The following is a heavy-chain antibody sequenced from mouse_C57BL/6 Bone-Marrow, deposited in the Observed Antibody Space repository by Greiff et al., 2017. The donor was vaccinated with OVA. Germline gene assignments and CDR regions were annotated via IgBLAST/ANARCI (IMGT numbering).Heavy chain of an antibody. CDR3: AMYITTVVAHFDY. J-gene: IGHJ2*01. CDR1: GFNIKNTY. D-gene: IGHD1-1*01. CDR2: IDPANGNT. Sequence: EVKLQESVAELVRPGASVKLSCTASGFNIKNTYMHWVKQRPEQGLEWIGRIDPANGNTKYAPKFQGKATITADTSSNTAYLQLSSLTSEDTAIYYCAMYITTVVAHFDYWGQGTTLTVSS. V-gene: IGHV14-3*01.